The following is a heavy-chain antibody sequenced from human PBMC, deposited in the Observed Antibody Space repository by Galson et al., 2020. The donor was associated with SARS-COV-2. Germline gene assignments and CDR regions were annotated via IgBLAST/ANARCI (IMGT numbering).Heavy chain of an antibody. V-gene: IGHV3-20*04. CDR2: INKNGGST. D-gene: IGHD2-2*01. CDR1: GVTFDDYG. CDR3: ARGYLAGPFDI. Sequence: GGSLRLSCAASGVTFDDYGMSWVRQVPRKGLEWVCGINKNGGSTNYADSVRGRFTISRDNAKNSLYLQMNSLRAEDTALYFCARGYLAGPFDIWAQGTMVTVSS. J-gene: IGHJ3*02.